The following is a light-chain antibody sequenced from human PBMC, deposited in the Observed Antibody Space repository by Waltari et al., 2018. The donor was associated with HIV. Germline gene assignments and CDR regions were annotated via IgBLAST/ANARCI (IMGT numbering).Light chain of an antibody. J-gene: IGKJ1*01. CDR2: WAS. CDR3: QQYYRTPPA. CDR1: QSILSNSNKKNY. Sequence: DVVMTQSPDALVGSLGERVTINCKSSQSILSNSNKKNYLAWYQQRPGQPPKLLVYWASTRESGVPARFSGSGSGTDFTLTITNLQAEDAAIYYCQQYYRTPPAFGQGTKMEI. V-gene: IGKV4-1*01.